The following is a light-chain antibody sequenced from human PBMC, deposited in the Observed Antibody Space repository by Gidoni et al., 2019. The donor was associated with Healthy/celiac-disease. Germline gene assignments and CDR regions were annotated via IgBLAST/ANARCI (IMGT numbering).Light chain of an antibody. Sequence: DIHMTQSPSYMSASVGDRVTITCQASQDISNYLNWYQQKPGKAPTLLIYDASNLETGVPSRFSGSGSGTDFTFTISSLQPEDIATYYGQQYDNLPITFGQGTRLEIK. CDR3: QQYDNLPIT. CDR2: DAS. J-gene: IGKJ5*01. V-gene: IGKV1-33*01. CDR1: QDISNY.